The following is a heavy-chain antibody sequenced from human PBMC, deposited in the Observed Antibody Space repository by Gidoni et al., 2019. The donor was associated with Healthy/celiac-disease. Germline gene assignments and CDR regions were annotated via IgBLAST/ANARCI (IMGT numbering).Heavy chain of an antibody. J-gene: IGHJ1*01. CDR2: INHSGST. D-gene: IGHD2-2*01. CDR1: GGSFSGYY. V-gene: IGHV4-34*01. Sequence: QVQLQQWGAGLLKPSETLSLTSAVYGGSFSGYYWSWIRQPPGKGLEWIGEINHSGSTNYNPSLKSRVTISVDTSKNQFSLKLSSVTAADTAVYYCARGRYCSSTSCLGYFQHWGQGTLVTVSS. CDR3: ARGRYCSSTSCLGYFQH.